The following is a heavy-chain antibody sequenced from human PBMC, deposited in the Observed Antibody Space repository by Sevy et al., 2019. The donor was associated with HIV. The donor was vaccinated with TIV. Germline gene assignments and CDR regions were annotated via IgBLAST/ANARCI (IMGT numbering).Heavy chain of an antibody. V-gene: IGHV4-39*01. CDR3: ARRDYYGYSDS. J-gene: IGHJ4*02. CDR1: GGSISSSNYY. D-gene: IGHD3-3*01. CDR2: IYYSGSA. Sequence: SETLSLTCTVSGGSISSSNYYWGWIRQPPGKGLEWIGTIYYSGSAYYNSSLKSRVTIFIDTSNNQFSLRLSSVTAADTAAYYCARRDYYGYSDSWGQGTLVTVSS.